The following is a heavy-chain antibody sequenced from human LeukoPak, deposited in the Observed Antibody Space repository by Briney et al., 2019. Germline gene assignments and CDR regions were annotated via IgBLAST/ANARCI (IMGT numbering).Heavy chain of an antibody. D-gene: IGHD2-21*01. Sequence: GGSLRLSCAASGFTFDDYAMHWVRQAPGKGLEWVSGISWNSGSIGYADSVKGRFTISRDNAKNSLYLQMNSLRAEDTAVYYCAGSECGGDCYLDYWGQGTLVTVSS. V-gene: IGHV3-9*01. CDR1: GFTFDDYA. CDR3: AGSECGGDCYLDY. J-gene: IGHJ4*02. CDR2: ISWNSGSI.